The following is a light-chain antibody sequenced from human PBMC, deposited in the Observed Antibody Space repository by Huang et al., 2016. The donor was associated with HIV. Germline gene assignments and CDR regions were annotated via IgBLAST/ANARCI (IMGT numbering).Light chain of an antibody. CDR3: QQYITWPPLT. CDR2: GAS. V-gene: IGKV3-15*01. Sequence: EIVMTQSPVTLSVSLGERATLTGRASQSITTKLAWYQQKHGQAPRLLIYGASTRASCVPPRFSGGGSVTEFTLTISRLQSEDFAVYFCQQYITWPPLTFGGGTTVEIK. CDR1: QSITTK. J-gene: IGKJ4*01.